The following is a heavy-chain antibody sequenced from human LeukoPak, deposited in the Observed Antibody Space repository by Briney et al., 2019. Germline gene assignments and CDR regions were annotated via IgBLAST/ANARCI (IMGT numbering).Heavy chain of an antibody. CDR1: GFTFSSYG. D-gene: IGHD2-8*01. J-gene: IGHJ4*02. Sequence: PGGSLSLSCAASGFTFSSYGMHWVRQAPGKGLEWVAVISYDGSNKYYADSVKGRFTISRDNSKNTLYLQMNSLRAEDTAVYYCAKDHAIKAPCLPDYWGQGTLVTVSS. CDR3: AKDHAIKAPCLPDY. V-gene: IGHV3-30*18. CDR2: ISYDGSNK.